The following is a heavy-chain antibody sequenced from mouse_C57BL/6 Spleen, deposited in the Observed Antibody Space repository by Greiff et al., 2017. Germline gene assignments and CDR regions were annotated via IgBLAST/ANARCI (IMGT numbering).Heavy chain of an antibody. V-gene: IGHV1-53*01. D-gene: IGHD1-1*01. CDR2: INPSNGGT. J-gene: IGHJ4*01. CDR3: ARYYYGSLYYYAMDY. CDR1: GYTFTSYW. Sequence: VQLQQPGTELVKPGASVKLSCKASGYTFTSYWMHWVKQRPGQGLEWIGNINPSNGGTNYNEKFKSKATLTVDKSSSTTYMQLSSLTSEDSAVYYCARYYYGSLYYYAMDYWGQGTSVTVSS.